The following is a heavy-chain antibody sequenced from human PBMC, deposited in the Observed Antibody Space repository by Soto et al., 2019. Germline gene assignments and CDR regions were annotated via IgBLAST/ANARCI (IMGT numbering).Heavy chain of an antibody. V-gene: IGHV1-69*11. J-gene: IGHJ6*02. D-gene: IGHD3-16*02. Sequence: QVHLVQSGTEVKKPASSVKVSCKASGGTFSSSGFSWVRQAPGQGLEWMGMIVPSLDTTNYAQKFQARVTNTADEVTSTAYMELRSLRSEDTAVYYCARWPQPRYTADPYGVDVWGQGTRVIVSS. CDR3: ARWPQPRYTADPYGVDV. CDR2: IVPSLDTT. CDR1: GGTFSSSG.